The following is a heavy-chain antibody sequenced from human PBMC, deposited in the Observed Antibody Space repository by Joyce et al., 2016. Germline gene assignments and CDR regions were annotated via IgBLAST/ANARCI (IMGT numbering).Heavy chain of an antibody. D-gene: IGHD3-3*01. V-gene: IGHV1-2*02. CDR3: ARALHDFWSGYHFDY. J-gene: IGHJ4*02. Sequence: QVQLVQSGAEVKQPGASVKVSCRAYGYIFSTYYIHWIRQAPGQGLGWVEWSNPKNGGTKYAELRGRVTMTRDTSFGTAYMGLRRLRSDDTAVYYCARALHDFWSGYHFDYWGQGTLVTVSS. CDR2: SNPKNGGT. CDR1: GYIFSTYY.